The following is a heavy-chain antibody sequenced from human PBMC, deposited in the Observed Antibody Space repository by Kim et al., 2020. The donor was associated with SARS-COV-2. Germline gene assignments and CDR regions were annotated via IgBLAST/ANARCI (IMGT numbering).Heavy chain of an antibody. J-gene: IGHJ3*02. D-gene: IGHD3-22*01. V-gene: IGHV4-59*01. CDR3: ARSYYDSTIAFDI. Sequence: YNPSLKSRVTISVNTSKNQFSLKLSSVTAADTAVYYCARSYYDSTIAFDIWGQGTMVTVSS.